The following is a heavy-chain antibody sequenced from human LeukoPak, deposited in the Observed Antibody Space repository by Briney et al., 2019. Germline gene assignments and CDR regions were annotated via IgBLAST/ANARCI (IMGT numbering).Heavy chain of an antibody. CDR3: ARDPADSSG. D-gene: IGHD6-25*01. CDR1: GFTFSSYS. Sequence: PGGSLRLSCAASGFTFSSYSMNWVRQAPGKGLEWVSHIGGSGTTIYYADSVKGRFTISRDNAKNSLYLQMNSLRAEDTAVYYCARDPADSSGWGQGTLVTVSS. CDR2: IGGSGTTI. J-gene: IGHJ4*02. V-gene: IGHV3-48*04.